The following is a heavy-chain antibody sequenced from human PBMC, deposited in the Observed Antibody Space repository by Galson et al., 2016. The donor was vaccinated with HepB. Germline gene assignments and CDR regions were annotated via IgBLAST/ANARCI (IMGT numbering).Heavy chain of an antibody. Sequence: ASGFTIENHYMTWVRQAPGKGLEWVSVIHSDGSTYYADSVKGRFIISRDYSKNSLYLHMNSVRVEDTAVYHCLLVAALELWGQGTRVTVSS. CDR3: LLVAALEL. D-gene: IGHD2-15*01. J-gene: IGHJ4*02. CDR2: IHSDGST. CDR1: GFTIENHY. V-gene: IGHV3-53*01.